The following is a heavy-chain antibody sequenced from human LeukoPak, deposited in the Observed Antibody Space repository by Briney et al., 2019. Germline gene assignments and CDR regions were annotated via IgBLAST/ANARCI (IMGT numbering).Heavy chain of an antibody. CDR2: ISSSSSYI. Sequence: PGGSLRLSCAPSGFTFSSYSMNWVRQAPGKGLEWVSSISSSSSYIYYADSVKGRFTISRDNAKDSLYLQMNSLRAEDTAVYYCARDVGLLWFGELWGQGTLVTVSS. CDR3: ARDVGLLWFGEL. D-gene: IGHD3-10*01. J-gene: IGHJ4*02. V-gene: IGHV3-21*01. CDR1: GFTFSSYS.